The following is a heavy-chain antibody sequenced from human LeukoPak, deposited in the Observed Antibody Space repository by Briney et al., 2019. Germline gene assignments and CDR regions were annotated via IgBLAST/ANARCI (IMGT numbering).Heavy chain of an antibody. CDR2: IYTSGST. D-gene: IGHD6-13*01. CDR1: GGSISSYY. CDR3: ARGSSSWYGEYYYGMDV. J-gene: IGHJ6*02. V-gene: IGHV4-4*07. Sequence: SETLSLTCTVSGGSISSYYWSWIRQPAGKGLEWIGPIYTSGSTNYNPSLKSRVTMSVDTSKNQFSLKLSSVTAADTAVYYCARGSSSWYGEYYYGMDVWGQGTTVTVSS.